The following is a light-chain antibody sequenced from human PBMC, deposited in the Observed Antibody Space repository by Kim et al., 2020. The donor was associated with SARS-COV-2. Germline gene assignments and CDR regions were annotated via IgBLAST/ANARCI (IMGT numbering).Light chain of an antibody. Sequence: WSRGERATLSCRASQSVSDSYVPWYQQKPGQAPRLLIYGASNRGTGIPDRFSGSGSGTDFTLTISRLEPEDFAVYYCKQYGSSPYSFGQGPRLEI. CDR3: KQYGSSPYS. CDR1: QSVSDSY. V-gene: IGKV3-20*01. CDR2: GAS. J-gene: IGKJ2*03.